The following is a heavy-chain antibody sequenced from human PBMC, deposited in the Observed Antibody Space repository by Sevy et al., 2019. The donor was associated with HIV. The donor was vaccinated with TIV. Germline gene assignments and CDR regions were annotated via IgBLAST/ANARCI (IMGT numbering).Heavy chain of an antibody. CDR1: GYTFTSYY. CDR3: ARDQPPVVALDY. J-gene: IGHJ4*02. V-gene: IGHV1-46*01. CDR2: INPSGGST. Sequence: ASVKVSCKASGYTFTSYYMHWVRQAPGQGLEWMGIINPSGGSTSYAQKFQGRVTMTRDTSTSTVYMELGSLGSEDTAVYYCARDQPPVVALDYWGQGTLVTVSS. D-gene: IGHD2-15*01.